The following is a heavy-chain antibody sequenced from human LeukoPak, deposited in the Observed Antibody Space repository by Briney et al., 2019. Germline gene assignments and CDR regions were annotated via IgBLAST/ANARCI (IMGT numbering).Heavy chain of an antibody. CDR2: IKKDGSQK. V-gene: IGHV3-7*01. D-gene: IGHD3-16*01. CDR1: GFTCSRFW. J-gene: IGHJ4*01. Sequence: GGTLRLSCAASGFTCSRFWMSCVRQAPGKRLKWVANIKKDGSQKYYVDSVEGRFTISRDNAKNSLYLQMDSLRVDDTAVYYCTRFWGGYEVSDYGGRETLVIV. CDR3: TRFWGGYEVSDY.